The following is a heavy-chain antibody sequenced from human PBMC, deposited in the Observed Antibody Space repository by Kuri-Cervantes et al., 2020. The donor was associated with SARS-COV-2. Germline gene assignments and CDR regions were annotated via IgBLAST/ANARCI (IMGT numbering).Heavy chain of an antibody. CDR3: TTYYDFWSGYYSSDALDI. CDR2: IKSKTDGGTT. Sequence: GGSPRLSCAASGFTFSNAWMSWVRQAPGKGLEWVGRIKSKTDGGTTDYAAPVKGRFTISRDDSKNTLYLQMNSLKTEDTAVYYCTTYYDFWSGYYSSDALDIWGQGTMVTVSS. D-gene: IGHD3-3*01. CDR1: GFTFSNAW. V-gene: IGHV3-15*01. J-gene: IGHJ3*02.